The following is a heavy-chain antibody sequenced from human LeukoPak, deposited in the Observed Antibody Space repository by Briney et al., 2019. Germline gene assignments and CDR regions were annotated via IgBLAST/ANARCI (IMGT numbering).Heavy chain of an antibody. J-gene: IGHJ5*02. D-gene: IGHD3-16*01. Sequence: ASVKVSCKVSGYTLTELSMHWVRQAPGQGLEWVGWINPNSGGTNYAQKFQGRAIMTRDTSSSTASMELSRLRSDDAAGYYSARERAPRMITFGGPRRWFDPWGQGNLVTFSS. CDR3: ARERAPRMITFGGPRRWFDP. CDR1: GYTLTELS. CDR2: INPNSGGT. V-gene: IGHV1-2*02.